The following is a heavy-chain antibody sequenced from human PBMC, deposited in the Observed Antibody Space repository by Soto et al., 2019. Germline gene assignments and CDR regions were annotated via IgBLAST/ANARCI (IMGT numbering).Heavy chain of an antibody. D-gene: IGHD3-10*01. Sequence: QVQLQESGPGLVKPAETLSLSCTVSGGSISSYYWSWIRQPPGKGMEWIWYVHHSWASTYYPSLQSRVAISLDTSQSQCSLKPHSATATDAAVYYCARQGFGALHGVVDVWGQGTTVSVSS. V-gene: IGHV4-59*08. CDR1: GGSISSYY. J-gene: IGHJ6*02. CDR2: VHHSWAS. CDR3: ARQGFGALHGVVDV.